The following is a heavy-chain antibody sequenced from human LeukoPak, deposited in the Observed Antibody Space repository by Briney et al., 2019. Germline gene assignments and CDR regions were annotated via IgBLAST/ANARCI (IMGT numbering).Heavy chain of an antibody. V-gene: IGHV4-34*01. D-gene: IGHD4-17*01. J-gene: IGHJ5*01. CDR3: ARDNGDYGSSWFDP. CDR2: INHSGST. Sequence: NPSETLSLTCAVYGGSFSGYYWSWIRQPPGKGLEWIGEINHSGSTNYNPSLKSRVTISVDTSKNQFSLKLSSVTAADTAVYYCARDNGDYGSSWFDPWGQGTLVAVSS. CDR1: GGSFSGYY.